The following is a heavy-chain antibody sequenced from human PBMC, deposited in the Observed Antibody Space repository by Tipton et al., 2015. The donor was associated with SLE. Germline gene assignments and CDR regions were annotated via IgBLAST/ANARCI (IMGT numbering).Heavy chain of an antibody. J-gene: IGHJ3*02. D-gene: IGHD4-11*01. CDR3: ASHPRHNRDYSDSVDGLDI. CDR1: GFTFSGYG. Sequence: SLRLSCASSGFTFSGYGMHWVRQAPGKGLEWTSYISSSGSTIFYADSVKGRFTISRVNSKNSLYLQMNSLRAEDTAVYYCASHPRHNRDYSDSVDGLDIWGQGTMVTVSS. CDR2: ISSSGSTI. V-gene: IGHV3-48*03.